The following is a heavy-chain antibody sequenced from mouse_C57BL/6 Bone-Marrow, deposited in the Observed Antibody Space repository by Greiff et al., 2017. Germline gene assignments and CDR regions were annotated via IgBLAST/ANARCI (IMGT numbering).Heavy chain of an antibody. D-gene: IGHD4-1*01. V-gene: IGHV1-69*01. Sequence: QVQLQQPGAELVMPGASVKLSCKASGYTFTSYLMHWVKQRPGQGLEWIGEIDPSDSYTNYNQKFKGKSTLTVDKSSSTAYMQLSSLTSEDSAVYYCARDWDKNFDYWGQGTTLTVSS. CDR3: ARDWDKNFDY. J-gene: IGHJ2*01. CDR2: IDPSDSYT. CDR1: GYTFTSYL.